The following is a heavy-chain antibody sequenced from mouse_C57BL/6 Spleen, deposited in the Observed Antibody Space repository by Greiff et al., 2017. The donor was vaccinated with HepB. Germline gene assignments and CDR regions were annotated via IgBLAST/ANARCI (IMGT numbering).Heavy chain of an antibody. Sequence: VQLQQPGAELVKPGASVKLSCKASGYTFTSYWMHWVKQRPGQGLEWIGMIHPNSGSTNYNEKFKSKATLTVDKSSSTAYMQLSSLTSEDSAVYYCSRSVGYYYGTWFAYWGQGTLVTGSA. CDR3: SRSVGYYYGTWFAY. D-gene: IGHD1-1*01. CDR2: IHPNSGST. CDR1: GYTFTSYW. V-gene: IGHV1-64*01. J-gene: IGHJ3*01.